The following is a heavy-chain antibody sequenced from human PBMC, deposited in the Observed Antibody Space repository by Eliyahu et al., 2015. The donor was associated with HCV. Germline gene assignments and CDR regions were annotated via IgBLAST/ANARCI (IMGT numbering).Heavy chain of an antibody. Sequence: EVQLVESGGGLVQPGGSLRLSCAASGFTFSSYEMNWVRQAPGKGLEWVSYISSSGSTIYYADSVKGRFTISRDNAKNSLYLQMNSLRAEDTAVYYCARVGRSYYYDSSGFDYWGQGTLVTVSS. CDR2: ISSSGSTI. CDR3: ARVGRSYYYDSSGFDY. J-gene: IGHJ4*02. CDR1: GFTFSSYE. V-gene: IGHV3-48*03. D-gene: IGHD3-22*01.